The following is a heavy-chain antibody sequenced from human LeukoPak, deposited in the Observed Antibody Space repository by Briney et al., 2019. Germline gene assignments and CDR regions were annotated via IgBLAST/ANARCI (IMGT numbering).Heavy chain of an antibody. Sequence: PGRSLRLSCAASGFTFSSYGMHWVRQAPGKGLEWVAVISYDGSNKYYADSVKGRFTISRDNSKNTLYLQMNSLRAEDTAVYYCARTNYYDSSGYYPLDYWGQGTLVTVSS. V-gene: IGHV3-30*03. CDR3: ARTNYYDSSGYYPLDY. J-gene: IGHJ4*02. D-gene: IGHD3-22*01. CDR1: GFTFSSYG. CDR2: ISYDGSNK.